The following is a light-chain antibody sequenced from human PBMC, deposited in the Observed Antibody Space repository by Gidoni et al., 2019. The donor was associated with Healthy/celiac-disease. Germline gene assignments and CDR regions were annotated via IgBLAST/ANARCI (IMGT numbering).Light chain of an antibody. V-gene: IGKV3-20*01. CDR1: QSVSSSY. J-gene: IGKJ1*01. CDR2: GAS. Sequence: EIVLTQSPGTLSLSPGERATLSCRASQSVSSSYLAWYQQKPGQAPRRLIYGASSRATGIPDRFSGSGSGTDFTLTISRLEPEDLAVYYCQQYGSAETFGQGTKVEIK. CDR3: QQYGSAET.